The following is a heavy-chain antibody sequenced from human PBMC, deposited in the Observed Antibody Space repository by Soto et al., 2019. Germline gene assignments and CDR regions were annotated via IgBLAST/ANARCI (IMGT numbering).Heavy chain of an antibody. CDR3: ARGSTTSWYFDI. J-gene: IGHJ2*01. V-gene: IGHV1-69*06. Sequence: QVQLVQSGAEVKKPGSSVKVSCRASGGTFSNYAISWVLQAPGQGIEWMVGIIPLFGTANYVQKFQGRVTITADKSTYTGYIELNSLRSEDTAVYYCARGSTTSWYFDISGRGTLVTVAS. CDR1: GGTFSNYA. D-gene: IGHD1-1*01. CDR2: IIPLFGTA.